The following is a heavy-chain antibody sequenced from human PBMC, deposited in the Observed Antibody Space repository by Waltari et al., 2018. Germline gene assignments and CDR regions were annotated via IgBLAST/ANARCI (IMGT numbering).Heavy chain of an antibody. CDR1: GFTFSSYW. Sequence: EGQLVESGGGLVQPGGSLILSCSGSGFTFSSYWLHWARQAPGKGLVWVSRISGDGYRTTYADSVKGRFTISRDNARNTVYLQMNSLRAEDSAVYSCARDRNDIVFDYWGHGTLVTVSS. CDR2: ISGDGYRT. CDR3: ARDRNDIVFDY. J-gene: IGHJ4*01. V-gene: IGHV3-74*03. D-gene: IGHD2-15*01.